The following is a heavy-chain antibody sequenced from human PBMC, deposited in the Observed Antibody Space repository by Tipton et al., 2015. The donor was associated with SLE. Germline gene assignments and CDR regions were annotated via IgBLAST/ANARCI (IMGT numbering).Heavy chain of an antibody. CDR2: IYYSGST. J-gene: IGHJ4*02. D-gene: IGHD6-19*01. V-gene: IGHV4-59*12. CDR1: DGSISSYY. Sequence: TLSLTCTVSDGSISSYYWSWLRQPPGKGLEWIGYIYYSGSTNYNPSLKSRVTITVDTSKNQFSLKLSSVTAADTAVYYCARELYSSSFDYWGQGTLVTVSS. CDR3: ARELYSSSFDY.